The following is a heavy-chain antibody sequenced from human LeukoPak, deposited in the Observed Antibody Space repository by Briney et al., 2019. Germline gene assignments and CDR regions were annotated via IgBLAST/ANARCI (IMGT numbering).Heavy chain of an antibody. Sequence: ASVTVSCKSSGYTFTSYGISWVRQAPAQGLGWMGLICAYNGDTNYAQKLQGRVTMTTDTSTSTAYMELRSLRSDDTAVYYCARDRGYSYGYNYYYMDVWGKGTTVTVSS. CDR1: GYTFTSYG. CDR3: ARDRGYSYGYNYYYMDV. CDR2: ICAYNGDT. V-gene: IGHV1-18*01. D-gene: IGHD5-18*01. J-gene: IGHJ6*03.